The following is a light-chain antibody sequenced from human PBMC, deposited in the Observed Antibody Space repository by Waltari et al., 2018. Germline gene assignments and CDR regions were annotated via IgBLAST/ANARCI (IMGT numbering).Light chain of an antibody. V-gene: IGKV1-5*01. CDR1: QGIRSW. CDR3: QQYNSYSST. J-gene: IGKJ1*01. Sequence: DIQMTQSPSTLSASVGDRVIITCRASQGIRSWLAWYQQKPGKVPKLLIYDASSLESGVPSRFSGSGYGTAFTLTINSLQPDDFATYYCQQYNSYSSTFGQGTKVEIK. CDR2: DAS.